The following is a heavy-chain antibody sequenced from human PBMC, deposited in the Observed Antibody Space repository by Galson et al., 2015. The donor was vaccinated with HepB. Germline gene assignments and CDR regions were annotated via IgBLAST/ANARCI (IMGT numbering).Heavy chain of an antibody. D-gene: IGHD3-3*01. CDR2: ISYDGSSK. V-gene: IGHV3-30*18. CDR1: GFTFSSYG. CDR3: AKEAARNYDFWSGYLNQYYGMDV. J-gene: IGHJ6*02. Sequence: SLRLSCAASGFTFSSYGMHWVRQAPGKGLEWVEVISYDGSSKMYADSVKGRFTISRDNSNNTVHLQMHSLRGEDTAVYFCAKEAARNYDFWSGYLNQYYGMDVWGQGTTVTVSS.